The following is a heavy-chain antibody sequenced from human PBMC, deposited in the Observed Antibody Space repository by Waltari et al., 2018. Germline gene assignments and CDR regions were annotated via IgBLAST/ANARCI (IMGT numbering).Heavy chain of an antibody. CDR1: GFTFSSYG. Sequence: QVQLVESGGGVVQPGRSLRLSCAASGFTFSSYGMHWVGQAPGKGLEWVAVIWYDGSNKYYADSVKGRFTISRDNSKNTLYLQMNSLRAEDTAMYYCAKDLTIFGVVPKIDYWGQGTLVTVSS. V-gene: IGHV3-30*18. CDR3: AKDLTIFGVVPKIDY. J-gene: IGHJ4*02. D-gene: IGHD3-3*01. CDR2: IWYDGSNK.